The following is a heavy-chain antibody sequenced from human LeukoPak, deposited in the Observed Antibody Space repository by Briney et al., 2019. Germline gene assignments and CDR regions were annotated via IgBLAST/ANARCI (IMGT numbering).Heavy chain of an antibody. CDR1: GGSISSYY. J-gene: IGHJ4*02. V-gene: IGHV4-59*01. D-gene: IGHD6-19*01. Sequence: SETLSLTYTVSGGSISSYYWSWLRQPPGKGLEWMGNIYYSGSTNYNPSLNSRVTISVDTSKKQFSLKLSSVTAADTAVYYCARRSFGEGWDFDYWGQGTLVTVSS. CDR2: IYYSGST. CDR3: ARRSFGEGWDFDY.